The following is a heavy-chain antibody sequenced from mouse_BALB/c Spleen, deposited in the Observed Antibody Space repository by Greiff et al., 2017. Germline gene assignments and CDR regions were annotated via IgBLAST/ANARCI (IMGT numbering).Heavy chain of an antibody. J-gene: IGHJ4*01. Sequence: QVQLQQSGAELAKPGASVKMSCKASGYTFTSYWMHWVKQMPGQGLEWIGYINPSTGYTEYNQKFKDKATLTADKSSSTAYMQLSSLTSEDSAVYYCARKVVAYYAMDYWGQGTSVTVSS. CDR1: GYTFTSYW. D-gene: IGHD1-3*01. CDR2: INPSTGYT. V-gene: IGHV1-7*01. CDR3: ARKVVAYYAMDY.